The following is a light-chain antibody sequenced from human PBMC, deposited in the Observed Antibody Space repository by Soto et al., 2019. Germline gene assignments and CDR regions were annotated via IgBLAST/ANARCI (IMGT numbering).Light chain of an antibody. J-gene: IGLJ2*01. V-gene: IGLV2-8*01. CDR1: SSNVGAYNY. Sequence: QSVLTQPPSASGSPGQSVTISCTGTSSNVGAYNYVSWYQQHPGKAPKLMIYEVTKRPSGVPDRVSGSKSGSTASLTVSGLQAEDEADYYCSSWTGNNFVVFAGGTQLTVL. CDR3: SSWTGNNFVV. CDR2: EVT.